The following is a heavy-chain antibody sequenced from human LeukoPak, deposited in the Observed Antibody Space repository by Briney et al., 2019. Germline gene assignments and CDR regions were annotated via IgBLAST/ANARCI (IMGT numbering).Heavy chain of an antibody. CDR3: VSHVYGGSPFDI. V-gene: IGHV3-74*01. D-gene: IGHD4-23*01. Sequence: PGGSLRLSCAASGLTFSGYWMHWVRQVPGKGLVWVSRINTDGSTTSYADSVKGRFTISRDNAENTLYLQMNSLRAEDTAVYHCVSHVYGGSPFDIWGQGTIVTVSS. CDR2: INTDGSTT. J-gene: IGHJ3*02. CDR1: GLTFSGYW.